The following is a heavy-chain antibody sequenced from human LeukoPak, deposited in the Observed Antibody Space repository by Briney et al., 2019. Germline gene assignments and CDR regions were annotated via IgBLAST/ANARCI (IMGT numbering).Heavy chain of an antibody. CDR2: IWYDGSNK. Sequence: GGSLRLSCAASGFIFSSYGMHWVRQPPGKGREWVAVIWYDGSNKYYADSVKGRFTISRDNSKNTLYLQMNSLRAEDTAVYYCAKEYCSSTSCYNDAFDIWGQGTMVTVSS. CDR1: GFIFSSYG. J-gene: IGHJ3*02. D-gene: IGHD2-2*02. V-gene: IGHV3-33*06. CDR3: AKEYCSSTSCYNDAFDI.